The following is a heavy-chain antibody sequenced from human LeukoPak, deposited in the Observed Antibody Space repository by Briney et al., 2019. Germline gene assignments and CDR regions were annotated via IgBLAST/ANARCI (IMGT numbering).Heavy chain of an antibody. D-gene: IGHD6-13*01. Sequence: PSETLSLTCAVSGGSISSGGYSWSWIRQPPGKGLEWIGYIYHSGSTYYNPSLKSRVTISVDRSKNQFSLKLSSVTAADTAVYYCAKIKGYSSSWPRFDYWGQGTLVTVSS. CDR1: GGSISSGGYS. CDR2: IYHSGST. J-gene: IGHJ4*02. V-gene: IGHV4-30-2*01. CDR3: AKIKGYSSSWPRFDY.